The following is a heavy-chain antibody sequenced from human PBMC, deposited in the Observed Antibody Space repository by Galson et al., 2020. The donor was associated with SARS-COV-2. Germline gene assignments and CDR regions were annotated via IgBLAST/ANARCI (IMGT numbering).Heavy chain of an antibody. CDR2: ISYDGSNK. CDR3: AKVGYCSSTSCRGVYYYYGMDV. J-gene: IGHJ6*02. Sequence: GESLKISCAASGFTFSSYGMHWVRQAPGKGLEWVAVISYDGSNKYYADSVKGRFTISRDNSKNTLYLQMNSLRAEDTAVYYCAKVGYCSSTSCRGVYYYYGMDVWGQGTTVTVSS. CDR1: GFTFSSYG. D-gene: IGHD2-2*01. V-gene: IGHV3-30*18.